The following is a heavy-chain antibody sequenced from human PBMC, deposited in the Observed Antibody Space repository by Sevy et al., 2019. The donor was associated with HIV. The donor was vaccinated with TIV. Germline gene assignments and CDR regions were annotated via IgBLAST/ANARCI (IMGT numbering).Heavy chain of an antibody. J-gene: IGHJ6*03. V-gene: IGHV3-23*01. CDR3: AKDGDSSSWYLNYYMDV. D-gene: IGHD6-13*01. Sequence: GGSLRLSCAASEFTFSSYAINWVRQAPGKGLEWVSGISGSGGSTYYADSVKGRFTISIDNFKNTLYLQMNSLRAEDTAVYYCAKDGDSSSWYLNYYMDVWGKGTTVTVSS. CDR1: EFTFSSYA. CDR2: ISGSGGST.